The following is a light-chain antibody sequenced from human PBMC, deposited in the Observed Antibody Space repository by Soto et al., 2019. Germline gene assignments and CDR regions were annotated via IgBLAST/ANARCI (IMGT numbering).Light chain of an antibody. Sequence: EIAMTQSPDTLSVSPGESATLSCRASQSVYSNLAWYQQKPGQAPRLLIYGASTRATGTPARFSGSGSGTEFTVTISSLQSEEFAVYYCQQYTNWPLTFGGGTKVELK. CDR2: GAS. J-gene: IGKJ4*01. CDR1: QSVYSN. V-gene: IGKV3D-15*01. CDR3: QQYTNWPLT.